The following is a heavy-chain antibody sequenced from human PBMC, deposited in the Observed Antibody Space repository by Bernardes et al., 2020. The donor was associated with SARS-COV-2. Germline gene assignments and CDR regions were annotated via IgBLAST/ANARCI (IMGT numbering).Heavy chain of an antibody. Sequence: GGSLGLSCASSEFTFDTRGMTWVRQAPGTGLAWVSTITYTDYSPYGESVRGRFTISRDNAKKSLYLQMNSLRAEDTAVYYCARDGSGWSRDVWGQGTLVTVSS. CDR3: ARDGSGWSRDV. CDR2: ITYTDYS. V-gene: IGHV3-21*01. CDR1: EFTFDTRG. J-gene: IGHJ4*02. D-gene: IGHD6-19*01.